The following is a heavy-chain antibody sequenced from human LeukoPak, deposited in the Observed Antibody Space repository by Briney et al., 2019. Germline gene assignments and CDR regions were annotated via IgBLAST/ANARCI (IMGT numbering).Heavy chain of an antibody. J-gene: IGHJ4*02. CDR1: GFTFGDYA. V-gene: IGHV3-49*03. Sequence: PGGSLRLSCTASGFTFGDYAMSWFRQAPGKGLEWVGFIRSKAYGGTTEYAASVKGRFTISRDDSKSIAHLQMNSLKTEDTAVYYCTLFDDDILTGYKYYFDYWGQGTLVTVSS. CDR2: IRSKAYGGTT. CDR3: TLFDDDILTGYKYYFDY. D-gene: IGHD3-9*01.